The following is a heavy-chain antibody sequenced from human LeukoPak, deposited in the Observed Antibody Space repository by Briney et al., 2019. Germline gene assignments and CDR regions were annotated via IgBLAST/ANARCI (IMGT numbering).Heavy chain of an antibody. CDR2: LNQDGSER. CDR3: AKCGTGSNFDY. J-gene: IGHJ4*02. CDR1: GFTFSSYW. V-gene: IGHV3-7*02. D-gene: IGHD3-10*01. Sequence: GGSLRLSCVASGFTFSSYWMSWVRQTPGKGLEWVAHLNQDGSERYYVDSVKGRFTISGENVKNSLYLQMNSLRAEDTAVYYCAKCGTGSNFDYWGQGMLVTVSS.